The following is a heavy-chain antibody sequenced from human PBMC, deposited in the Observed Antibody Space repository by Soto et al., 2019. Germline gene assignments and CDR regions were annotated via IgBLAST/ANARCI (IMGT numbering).Heavy chain of an antibody. CDR3: ARNRRDGYSYYFDY. CDR1: GFTFSSYW. D-gene: IGHD5-18*01. CDR2: IKQDGSEK. V-gene: IGHV3-7*01. Sequence: EVQLVESGGGLVQPGGSLRLSCAASGFTFSSYWMSWVRQAPGKGLEWVANIKQDGSEKYYVDSVKGRFTISRDNAKNSLYLQMNSLRAEDTAVYYCARNRRDGYSYYFDYWGQGTLVTVSS. J-gene: IGHJ4*02.